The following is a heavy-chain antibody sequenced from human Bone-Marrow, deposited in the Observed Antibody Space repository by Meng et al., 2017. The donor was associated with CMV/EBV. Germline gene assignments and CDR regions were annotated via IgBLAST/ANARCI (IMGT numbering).Heavy chain of an antibody. D-gene: IGHD3-3*01. CDR1: CGSISSSSYY. V-gene: IGHV4-39*07. CDR3: ARGYYDFWSGGGLDV. CDR2: IYYSGST. Sequence: SETLSLTCTVSCGSISSSSYYWGWIRQPPGKGLEWIGSIYYSGSTYYNPSLKSRVTISVDTSKNQFSLKLSSVTAADTAMYYCARGYYDFWSGGGLDVWGQGTTVTVSS. J-gene: IGHJ6*02.